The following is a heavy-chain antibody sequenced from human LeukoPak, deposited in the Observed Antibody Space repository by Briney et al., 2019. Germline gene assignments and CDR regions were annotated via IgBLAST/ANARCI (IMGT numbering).Heavy chain of an antibody. CDR2: ISYDGSNK. D-gene: IGHD3-9*01. J-gene: IGHJ6*02. V-gene: IGHV3-30*18. Sequence: GGSLRLSCAASGFTFSSYGMHWVRQAPGKGLEWVAVISYDGSNKYYADSVKGRFTISRDNSKNTLYLQMNGLRAEDTAVYYCANTGYSYYYYGMDVWGQGTTVTVSS. CDR3: ANTGYSYYYYGMDV. CDR1: GFTFSSYG.